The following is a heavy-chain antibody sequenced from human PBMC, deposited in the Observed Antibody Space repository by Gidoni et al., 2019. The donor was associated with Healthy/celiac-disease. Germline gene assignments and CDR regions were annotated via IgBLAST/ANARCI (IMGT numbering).Heavy chain of an antibody. J-gene: IGHJ1*01. CDR1: GFTVSSNY. V-gene: IGHV3-66*01. CDR2: IYSGGST. D-gene: IGHD4-17*01. Sequence: EVQLVESGGGLVEPGGSLRLSCAAAGFTVSSNYMCWVRQAPGKGLEWVSVIYSGGSTYYADSVKGRFTISRDNSKNTLYLQMNSLRAEDTAVYYCARGGYGGNSEGAEYFQHWGQGTLVTVSS. CDR3: ARGGYGGNSEGAEYFQH.